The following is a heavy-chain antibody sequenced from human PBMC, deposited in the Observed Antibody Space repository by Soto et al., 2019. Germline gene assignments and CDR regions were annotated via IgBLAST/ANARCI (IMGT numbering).Heavy chain of an antibody. CDR3: ATHAYYYDSSGRRDAFDI. D-gene: IGHD3-22*01. CDR1: GYSFTSYE. CDR2: MNPNSGHT. V-gene: IGHV1-8*01. J-gene: IGHJ3*02. Sequence: GASVKVSCKASGYSFTSYEMNWVRQAPGQGLEWMGWMNPNSGHTDYSQKFQGRVTMTRDTSITTAYMRLSSLTSEDTAVYFCATHAYYYDSSGRRDAFDIWGQGTMVTVSS.